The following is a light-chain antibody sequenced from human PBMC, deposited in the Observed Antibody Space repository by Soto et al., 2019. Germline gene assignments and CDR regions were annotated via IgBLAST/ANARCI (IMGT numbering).Light chain of an antibody. J-gene: IGLJ1*01. Sequence: QSVLTQPPSASGTPGQRFTISCSGSSSNIGSNSVNWYQQLPGTAPKLLIHSNNQRPSGVPARFSGSKSGTSASLAISGLQSEDEADYYGSAWDDSLNGLYVFGTGTKLTVL. CDR1: SSNIGSNS. CDR2: SNN. V-gene: IGLV1-44*01. CDR3: SAWDDSLNGLYV.